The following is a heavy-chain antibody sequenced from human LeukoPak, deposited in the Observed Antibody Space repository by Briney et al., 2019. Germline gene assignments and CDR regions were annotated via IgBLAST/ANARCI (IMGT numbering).Heavy chain of an antibody. J-gene: IGHJ4*02. CDR2: ISADGGDI. V-gene: IGHV3-23*01. D-gene: IGHD3-22*01. CDR3: AKDPPHSDRSIYSDNS. CDR1: GFIFSNNI. Sequence: GGSLRLSCAASGFIFSNNIMNWVRQAPGKGLEWVSVISADGGDIYYADSVNGRFTVSRDNSKNTLHLQMDSLRAEDTAVYYCAKDPPHSDRSIYSDNSWGQGTLVTVSS.